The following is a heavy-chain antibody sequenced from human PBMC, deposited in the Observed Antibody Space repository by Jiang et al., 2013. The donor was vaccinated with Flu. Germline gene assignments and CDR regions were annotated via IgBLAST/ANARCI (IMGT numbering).Heavy chain of an antibody. J-gene: IGHJ6*02. D-gene: IGHD3-3*01. CDR3: ARLAIYGVWGMDV. Sequence: GAEVKKPGASVKVSCKASGYTFTNYAMHWVRQAPGQRLEWMGWINADNGNTKYSQKFQGRVTITRDTSATTAYMELSSLRSEDTAVYYCARLAIYGVWGMDVWGQGTTVTVSS. CDR2: INADNGNT. CDR1: GYTFTNYA. V-gene: IGHV1-3*01.